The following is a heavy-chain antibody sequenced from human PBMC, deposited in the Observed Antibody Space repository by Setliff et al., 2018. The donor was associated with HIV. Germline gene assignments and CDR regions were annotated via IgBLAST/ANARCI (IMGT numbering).Heavy chain of an antibody. CDR2: VYGGDSDT. J-gene: IGHJ4*02. V-gene: IGHV5-51*01. D-gene: IGHD7-27*01. Sequence: GESLKISCKASGFDFTKYWIGWVRQMPGKGLEWMGIVYGGDSDTRYNPSFEGQVTMSADRSITTAYRQWSRLKASDTAMYYCATLTNFDHWGQGTLVTVSS. CDR1: GFDFTKYW. CDR3: ATLTNFDH.